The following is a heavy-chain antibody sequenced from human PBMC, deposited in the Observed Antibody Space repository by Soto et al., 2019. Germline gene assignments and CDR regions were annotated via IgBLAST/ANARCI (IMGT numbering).Heavy chain of an antibody. CDR2: IFYTGTT. CDR3: AKVRGHAFDI. D-gene: IGHD3-10*01. J-gene: IGHJ3*02. CDR1: GGSINSGDYY. Sequence: QVQLQESGPGLVKPSQTLSLNCSVSGGSINSGDYYCSWIRQHAGQGLEWIGYIFYTGTTFYNPSLKSRVTISIDASKNQFSLEMSSVTAADTAVYYCAKVRGHAFDIRGQGTMVTVSS. V-gene: IGHV4-31*03.